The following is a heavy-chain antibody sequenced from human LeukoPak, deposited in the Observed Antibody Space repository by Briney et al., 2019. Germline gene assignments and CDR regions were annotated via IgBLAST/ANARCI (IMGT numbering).Heavy chain of an antibody. CDR1: GGSISSGDYY. CDR3: ARWQAVRQGYYYGMDV. V-gene: IGHV4-30-4*01. CDR2: IYYSGST. J-gene: IGHJ6*02. Sequence: KSSETLSLTCTVSGGSISSGDYYWSWIRQPPGKGLEWIGYIYYSGSTYYNPSLKSRVTISVDTSKNQFSLKLSSVTAADTAVYYCARWQAVRQGYYYGMDVWGQGTTVTVSS. D-gene: IGHD6-6*01.